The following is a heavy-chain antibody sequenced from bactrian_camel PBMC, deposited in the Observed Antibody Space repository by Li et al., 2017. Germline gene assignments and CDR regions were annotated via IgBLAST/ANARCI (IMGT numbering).Heavy chain of an antibody. J-gene: IGHJ6*01. CDR3: AAGGWSGGCPLTRAGYNS. CDR1: GYYEGLHC. CDR2: LQFNGRT. D-gene: IGHD5*01. Sequence: HVQLVESGGGSVQAGGSLRLSCVASGYYEGLHCMAWFRQGLGNKREAVATLQFNGRTNYADSVKGRFTISKDNAKNTLCLQMNSLTAEDTAIYYCAAGGWSGGCPLTRAGYNSWGQGTQVTVS. V-gene: IGHV3S53*01.